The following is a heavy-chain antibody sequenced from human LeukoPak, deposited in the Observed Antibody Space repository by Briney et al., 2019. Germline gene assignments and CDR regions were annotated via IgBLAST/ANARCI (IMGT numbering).Heavy chain of an antibody. D-gene: IGHD6-19*01. Sequence: KSSETLSLTCTVSGGSVSSGSYYWSWIRQPPGKGLEWLGYIYYSGSTNYNPSLKSRVTISVDMSKNQFSLKLSSVTAADTAVYYCVRAPFEGSGWYIYYFDYWGQGTLVTVSS. CDR2: IYYSGST. V-gene: IGHV4-61*01. CDR3: VRAPFEGSGWYIYYFDY. CDR1: GGSVSSGSYY. J-gene: IGHJ4*02.